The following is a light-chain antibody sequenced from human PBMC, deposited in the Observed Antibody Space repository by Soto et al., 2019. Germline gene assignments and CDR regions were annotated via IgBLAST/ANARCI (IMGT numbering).Light chain of an antibody. J-gene: IGKJ3*01. CDR3: QQYGSSPPFT. CDR1: QSVGSIY. Sequence: EIVLTQSPNTLSLSPGERATLSCRASQSVGSIYLAWYQQKPGQAPRLLIYGASSRATGIPDRFSGSGSGTDFTLTLSRLEPEDFGVYYCQQYGSSPPFTFGPGTKVDIK. CDR2: GAS. V-gene: IGKV3-20*01.